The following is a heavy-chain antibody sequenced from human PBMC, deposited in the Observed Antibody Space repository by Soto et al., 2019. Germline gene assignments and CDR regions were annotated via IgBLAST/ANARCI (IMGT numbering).Heavy chain of an antibody. V-gene: IGHV4-34*01. CDR2: INHSGST. CDR1: GGSFSGYY. D-gene: IGHD1-7*01. Sequence: SETLSLTCAVYGGSFSGYYWGWIRQPPGKGLEWIGEINHSGSTNYNPSLKSRVTISVDTSKNQFSLKLSSVTAADTAVYYCAIITGTPQGYFDYWGQGTLVTVSS. CDR3: AIITGTPQGYFDY. J-gene: IGHJ4*02.